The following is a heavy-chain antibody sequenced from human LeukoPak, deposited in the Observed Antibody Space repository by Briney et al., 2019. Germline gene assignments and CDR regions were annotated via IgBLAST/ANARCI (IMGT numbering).Heavy chain of an antibody. CDR1: GYTFTSYY. CDR3: ARVARAGIWFGGLRPYYYYGMDG. V-gene: IGHV1-46*01. D-gene: IGHD3-10*01. Sequence: ASVTVSCKASGYTFTSYYMHWVRQAPGQGLEWMGIINPSGGSTSYAQKFQGRVTMTRDTSTSTVYMELSSLRSEDTAVYYCARVARAGIWFGGLRPYYYYGMDGWGQGTTVTVPS. CDR2: INPSGGST. J-gene: IGHJ6*02.